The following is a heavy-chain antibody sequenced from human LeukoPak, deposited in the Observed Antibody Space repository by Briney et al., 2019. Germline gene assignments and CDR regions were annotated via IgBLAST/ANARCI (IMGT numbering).Heavy chain of an antibody. Sequence: PSETLSLTCTVSGGPITSYFWSWTRQPPGRGLGWVGYVFFSGRTNYNPSLSSRVTISVDTSKNQFFLKVDSVTAADTAVYYCARHITVSYSAFDSWGQGALVTVSS. CDR3: ARHITVSYSAFDS. V-gene: IGHV4-59*08. CDR2: VFFSGRT. CDR1: GGPITSYF. D-gene: IGHD1-26*01. J-gene: IGHJ4*02.